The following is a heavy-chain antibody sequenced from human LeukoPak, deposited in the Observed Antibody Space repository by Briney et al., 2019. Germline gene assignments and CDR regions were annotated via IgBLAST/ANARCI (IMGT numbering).Heavy chain of an antibody. V-gene: IGHV3-13*01. CDR2: VGADAET. J-gene: IGHJ6*02. D-gene: IGHD3-10*01. CDR1: GFTFSTYD. CDR3: ARGNWAYYASGIYGMDV. Sequence: QPGGSLRLSCAASGFTFSTYDMHWVRQPAGKGLEWVSTVGADAETYCPGSVRGRFTITRDNAKNTLHLQMNSLRAGDTAVYFCARGNWAYYASGIYGMDVWGQGTTVTVSS.